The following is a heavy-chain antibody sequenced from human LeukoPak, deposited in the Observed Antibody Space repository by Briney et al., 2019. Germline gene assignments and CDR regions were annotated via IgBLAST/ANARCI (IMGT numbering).Heavy chain of an antibody. D-gene: IGHD3-22*01. CDR1: GGSISSYY. J-gene: IGHJ3*02. V-gene: IGHV4-59*01. Sequence: PSETLSLTCTVSGGSISSYYWSWIRQPPGKGLEWIGYIYYSGSTNYNPSLKSRVTISVDTSKNQFSLKLSSVTAADTAVYYCARVGTYFYDSSSYGPYDIWGQGTMVTVSS. CDR3: ARVGTYFYDSSSYGPYDI. CDR2: IYYSGST.